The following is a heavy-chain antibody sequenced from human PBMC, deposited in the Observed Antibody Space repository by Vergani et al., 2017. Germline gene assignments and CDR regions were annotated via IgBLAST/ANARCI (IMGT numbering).Heavy chain of an antibody. D-gene: IGHD1-26*01. V-gene: IGHV3-21*04. CDR2: ISSSSSYI. J-gene: IGHJ3*02. CDR3: AKDMVWELPGNAFDI. Sequence: EVQLLESGGGLVQPGGSLRLSCAASGFTFSSYAMSWVRQAPGKGLEWVSSISSSSSYIYYADSVKGRFTISRDNAKNSLYPQMNSLRAEDTALYYCAKDMVWELPGNAFDIWGQGTMVTVSS. CDR1: GFTFSSYA.